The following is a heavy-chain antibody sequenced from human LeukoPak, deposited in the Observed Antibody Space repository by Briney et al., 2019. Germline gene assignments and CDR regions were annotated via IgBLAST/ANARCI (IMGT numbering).Heavy chain of an antibody. Sequence: ASVKDSCKASGYTFTGYYMHWVRQAPGQGLEWMGWINPNSGGTNYAQKFQGRVTMTRDTSISTAYMELSRLRSDDTAVYYCARVRSSSPYYFDYXXXGTLVTVSS. CDR1: GYTFTGYY. J-gene: IGHJ4*01. D-gene: IGHD6-6*01. CDR3: ARVRSSSPYYFDY. CDR2: INPNSGGT. V-gene: IGHV1-2*02.